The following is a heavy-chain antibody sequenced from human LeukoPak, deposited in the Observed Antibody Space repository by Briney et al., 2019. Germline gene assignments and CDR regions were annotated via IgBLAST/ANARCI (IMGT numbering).Heavy chain of an antibody. V-gene: IGHV4-59*12. CDR3: ARGTRGRRAIDY. D-gene: IGHD6-25*01. CDR2: IYYSGST. CDR1: GGSISTYY. J-gene: IGHJ4*02. Sequence: SETLSLTCTVSGGSISTYYWSWIRQPPGKGLEWIGYIYYSGSTNYNPSLKSRVTISVDTSKNQFSLKLSSVTAADTAVYYCARGTRGRRAIDYWGQGTLVTVSS.